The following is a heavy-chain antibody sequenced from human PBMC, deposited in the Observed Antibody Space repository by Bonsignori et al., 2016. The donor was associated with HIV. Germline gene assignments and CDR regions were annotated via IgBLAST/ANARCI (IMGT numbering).Heavy chain of an antibody. Sequence: WIRQPPGKGLEWVGRIRPTPGGEATDYAAPVKGRFIISRDDSKNTVYLQMNSLKTEDTAVYYCAADVEHPLAQIDNWGQGTLVTVSS. D-gene: IGHD1/OR15-1a*01. V-gene: IGHV3-15*01. CDR2: IRPTPGGEAT. CDR3: AADVEHPLAQIDN. J-gene: IGHJ4*02.